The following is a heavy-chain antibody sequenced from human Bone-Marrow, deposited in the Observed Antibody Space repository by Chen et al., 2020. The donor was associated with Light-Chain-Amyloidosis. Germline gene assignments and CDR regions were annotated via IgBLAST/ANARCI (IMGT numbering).Heavy chain of an antibody. J-gene: IGHJ4*02. CDR1: GGSFSAYY. CDR2: VTHTGST. V-gene: IGHV4-34*01. Sequence: QVQLQQWGAGLLKPSETLSLPCAVYGGSFSAYYWSWVRQPPGKGLEWIGEVTHTGSTSYNPSVESRVTMSLDISKNQFSLKLTSVTAADTAVYYCARNGHYSIDSWGQGTLVTVSS. D-gene: IGHD2-15*01. CDR3: ARNGHYSIDS.